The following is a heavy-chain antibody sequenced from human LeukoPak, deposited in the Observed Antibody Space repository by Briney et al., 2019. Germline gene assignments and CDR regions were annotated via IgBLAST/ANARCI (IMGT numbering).Heavy chain of an antibody. CDR1: GYTLTELS. J-gene: IGHJ4*02. Sequence: ASVKVSCKVSGYTLTELSMHWVRQAPGKGLEWVGGFDPEDGETIYAQKFQGRVTMTEDTSTDTAYMELSSLRSEDTAVYYCATPRNYYDSSGYYYFDYWGQGTLVTVSS. V-gene: IGHV1-24*01. D-gene: IGHD3-22*01. CDR2: FDPEDGET. CDR3: ATPRNYYDSSGYYYFDY.